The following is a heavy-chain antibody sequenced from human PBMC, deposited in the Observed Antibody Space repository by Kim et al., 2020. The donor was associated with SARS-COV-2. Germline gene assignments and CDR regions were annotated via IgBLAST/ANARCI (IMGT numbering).Heavy chain of an antibody. V-gene: IGHV3-53*01. D-gene: IGHD6-13*01. Sequence: ADSVKGRFTISRDNSKTTLYLQMNSLRAEDTAVYYCARMMIAAAVYYFDYWGQGTLVTVSS. CDR3: ARMMIAAAVYYFDY. J-gene: IGHJ4*02.